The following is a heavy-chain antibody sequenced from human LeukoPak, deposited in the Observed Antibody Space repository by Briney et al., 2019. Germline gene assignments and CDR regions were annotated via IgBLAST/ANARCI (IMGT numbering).Heavy chain of an antibody. J-gene: IGHJ1*01. CDR1: GGSISSGGYY. V-gene: IGHV4-30-2*01. D-gene: IGHD6-13*01. CDR3: ARAPDVAAAVPIEYFQH. CDR2: IYHSGST. Sequence: SETLSLTCTVSGGSISSGGYYWSWLRQPPGKGLEWIVYIYHSGSTYYNPSLKSRVTISVDRSKNQFSLKLSSVTAADTAVYYCARAPDVAAAVPIEYFQHWGQGTLVTVSS.